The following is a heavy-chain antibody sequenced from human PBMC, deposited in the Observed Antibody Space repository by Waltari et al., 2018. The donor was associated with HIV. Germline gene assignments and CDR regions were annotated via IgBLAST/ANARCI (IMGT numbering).Heavy chain of an antibody. Sequence: QVQLQESGPGLLKPSDTLSLTCALSTGFVNNPTYYWSWIRPPPGKGLEWIGYVYYNGNTKYNPSLKSRVSISVDVSRNRFSLKVTSVTAADTAVYYCARDNRYSNGYPFDLWGRGTLVSVSS. CDR3: ARDNRYSNGYPFDL. D-gene: IGHD3-22*01. V-gene: IGHV4-61*01. CDR1: TGFVNNPTYY. CDR2: VYYNGNT. J-gene: IGHJ2*01.